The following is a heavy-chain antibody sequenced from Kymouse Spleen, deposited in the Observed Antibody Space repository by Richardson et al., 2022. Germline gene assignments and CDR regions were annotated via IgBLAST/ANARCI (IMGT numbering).Heavy chain of an antibody. CDR1: GYTFTSYG. CDR2: ISAYNGNT. V-gene: IGHV1-18*01. Sequence: QVQLVQSGAEVKKPGASVKVSCKASGYTFTSYGISWVRQAPGQGLEWMGWISAYNGNTNYAQKLQGRVTMTTDTSTSTAYMELRSLRSDDTAVYYCARDETGTTSFYYYYYGMDVWGQGTTVTVSS. D-gene: IGHD1-1*01,IGHD1-20*01. J-gene: IGHJ6*02. CDR3: ARDETGTTSFYYYYYGMDV.